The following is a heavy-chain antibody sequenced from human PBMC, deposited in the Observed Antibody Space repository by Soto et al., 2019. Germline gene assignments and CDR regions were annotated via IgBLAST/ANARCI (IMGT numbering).Heavy chain of an antibody. V-gene: IGHV3-33*01. CDR3: ARDRWEFQLFYYGLDV. Sequence: QVQLVESGGGVVQPGRSLRLSCAASGFTFSNYGMHWVRQAPGKGLEWVAIIWYDESNDDYVDSVKGRFTISRDNSKNALSLQMNSLRAEDTAVYYCARDRWEFQLFYYGLDVWGQGTTVTVSS. CDR2: IWYDESND. CDR1: GFTFSNYG. J-gene: IGHJ6*02. D-gene: IGHD1-26*01.